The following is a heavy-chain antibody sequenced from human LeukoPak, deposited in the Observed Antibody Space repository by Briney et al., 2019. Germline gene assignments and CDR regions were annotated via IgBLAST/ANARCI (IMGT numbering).Heavy chain of an antibody. Sequence: GGSLRLSCAACGVTFSSYAMHWVRQAPGKGLEWVAVISYDGSNKYYADSVKGRFTISRDNSKNTLYLQMNSLKAEDTAVYYCARSPAVADPNWFDPWGQGTLVTVSS. CDR1: GVTFSSYA. V-gene: IGHV3-30*04. D-gene: IGHD6-19*01. CDR2: ISYDGSNK. CDR3: ARSPAVADPNWFDP. J-gene: IGHJ5*02.